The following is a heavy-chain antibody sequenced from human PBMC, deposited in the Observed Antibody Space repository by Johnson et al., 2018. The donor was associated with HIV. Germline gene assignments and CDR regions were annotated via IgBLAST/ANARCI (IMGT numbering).Heavy chain of an antibody. CDR1: GFTFDDYA. J-gene: IGHJ3*02. Sequence: QLVESGGGLVQPGRSLRLSCAASGFTFDDYAMHWVRQAPGKGLEWVPGISWNSGSIGYADSVKGRFTISRDNAKNSLYLQMNSLRAEDTALYYCASCGGTVDDAFDIWGQGTMVTVSS. CDR3: ASCGGTVDDAFDI. CDR2: ISWNSGSI. V-gene: IGHV3-9*01. D-gene: IGHD2-21*01.